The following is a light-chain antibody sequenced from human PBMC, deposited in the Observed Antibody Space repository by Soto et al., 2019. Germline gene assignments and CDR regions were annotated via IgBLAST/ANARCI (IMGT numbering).Light chain of an antibody. CDR1: QGIRNF. J-gene: IGKJ4*01. CDR3: QKYNSAPLT. V-gene: IGKV1-27*01. CDR2: AAS. Sequence: DIQMTQSPSSLSASVGDSVTITCRASQGIRNFLTWYQQKPGKVPKLLIYAASTLQSGGPSRFSGSGSGTDFILTISRLQPEDVATYYCQKYNSAPLTFGGGTKVEIK.